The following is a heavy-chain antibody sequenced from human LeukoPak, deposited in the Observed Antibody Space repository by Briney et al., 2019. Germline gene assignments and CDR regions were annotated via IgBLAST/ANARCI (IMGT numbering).Heavy chain of an antibody. CDR3: ARQNGNDFSSGRYFDY. J-gene: IGHJ4*02. V-gene: IGHV4-39*01. Sequence: PSETLSLTCTVSGGSISSSSCYWGWIRQPPGKGLEWIGSIYYSGSTYYNPSLKSRVTISVDTSKNQFSLKLSSVTAADTAVYYCARQNGNDFSSGRYFDYWGQGTLVTVSS. CDR2: IYYSGST. D-gene: IGHD3-3*01. CDR1: GGSISSSSCY.